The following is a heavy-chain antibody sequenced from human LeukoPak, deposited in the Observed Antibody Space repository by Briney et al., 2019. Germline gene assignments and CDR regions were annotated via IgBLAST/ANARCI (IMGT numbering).Heavy chain of an antibody. D-gene: IGHD3-22*01. CDR3: ARNMTVILVAERTDAFDI. V-gene: IGHV4-39*01. CDR1: GASISGNTYY. J-gene: IGHJ3*02. Sequence: KTSETLSLTCTVSGASISGNTYYWACIRQSPGKGLEWIGSIFNAGSTFYNPSLTSRVTMSVDTSKNQFSLKLSSVTAADTAMYYCARNMTVILVAERTDAFDIWGQGTMVTVSS. CDR2: IFNAGST.